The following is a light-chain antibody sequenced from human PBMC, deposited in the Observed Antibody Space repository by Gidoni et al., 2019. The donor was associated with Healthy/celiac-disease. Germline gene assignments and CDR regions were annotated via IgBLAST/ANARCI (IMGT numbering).Light chain of an antibody. Sequence: QAVVTQEPSLTVSPGGTVTLTCGSSTGAVTSGLYPYWFQQKPGQAPRTRIYDTSNTHSWTPARFSGSLLGGKAALTLSGAQPEDEAEYYCLLSYSGARSGVFGGGTKLTVL. J-gene: IGLJ3*02. CDR2: DTS. CDR1: TGAVTSGLY. V-gene: IGLV7-46*01. CDR3: LLSYSGARSGV.